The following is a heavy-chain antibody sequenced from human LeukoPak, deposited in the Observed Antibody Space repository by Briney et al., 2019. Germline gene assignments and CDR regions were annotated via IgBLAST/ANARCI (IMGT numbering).Heavy chain of an antibody. J-gene: IGHJ4*02. CDR3: TRAGYGLDY. Sequence: GGSLRLSCAASGFTFSVSAIHWVRHAPGKGLEWVGRIRTKTNNYAKNYAASVKGRFTVSRDDSRNTAYLQMESLKTEDSAVYFCTRAGYGLDYWGQGTLVTVPS. V-gene: IGHV3-73*01. CDR1: GFTFSVSA. CDR2: IRTKTNNYAK. D-gene: IGHD5-12*01.